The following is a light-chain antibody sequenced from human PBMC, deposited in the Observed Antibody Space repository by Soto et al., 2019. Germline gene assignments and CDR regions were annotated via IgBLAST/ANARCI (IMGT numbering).Light chain of an antibody. J-gene: IGKJ3*01. CDR1: QSISSY. V-gene: IGKV3-20*01. CDR2: GAS. Sequence: EIVLTQSPATLSLSPGERATLSCRASQSISSYLAWYQQKPGQAPRLLIYGASSRATGIPDRFSGSGSGTDFTLTISRLEPEDFAVYYCQQYGSSLETFGPGTKVDIK. CDR3: QQYGSSLET.